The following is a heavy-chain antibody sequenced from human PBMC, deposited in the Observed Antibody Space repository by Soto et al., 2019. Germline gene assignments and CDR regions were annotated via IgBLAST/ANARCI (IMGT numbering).Heavy chain of an antibody. D-gene: IGHD3-3*01. J-gene: IGHJ5*02. CDR1: GYTFTSYG. CDR3: ARDNVDTIFGVVIFPLDP. Sequence: ASVKVSCKASGYTFTSYGISWVRQAPGQGLEWMGWISAYNGNTNYAQKLQGRVTMTTDTSTSTAYMELRSLRSDDTAVYYCARDNVDTIFGVVIFPLDPWGQGTLVTVSS. CDR2: ISAYNGNT. V-gene: IGHV1-18*01.